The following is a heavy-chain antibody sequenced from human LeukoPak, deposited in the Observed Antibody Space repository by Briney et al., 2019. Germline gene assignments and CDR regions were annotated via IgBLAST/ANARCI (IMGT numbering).Heavy chain of an antibody. J-gene: IGHJ4*02. Sequence: GGSLRLSCAASGFSFSTYALNWVRQAPGMGWEWVSSITGSGGNTYYADSVRGRFTISRDNSKNTLYLEMNSLRAEDTATYYCAKRVVGAGGYFDHWGQGILVTVSS. V-gene: IGHV3-23*01. CDR1: GFSFSTYA. D-gene: IGHD1-26*01. CDR3: AKRVVGAGGYFDH. CDR2: ITGSGGNT.